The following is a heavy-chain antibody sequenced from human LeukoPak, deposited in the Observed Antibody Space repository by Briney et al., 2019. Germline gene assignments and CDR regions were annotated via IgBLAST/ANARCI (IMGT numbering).Heavy chain of an antibody. J-gene: IGHJ6*02. V-gene: IGHV3-30*18. CDR1: GFTFSSYG. CDR3: AKVVRGGDFWSGYYHGMDV. CDR2: ISYDGSNK. Sequence: GGSLRLSCAASGFTFSSYGMHWVRQAPGQGLEWVAVISYDGSNKYYAGSVKGRFTISRDNSKNTLYLQMNSLRAEDTAVYYCAKVVRGGDFWSGYYHGMDVWGQGTTVTVSS. D-gene: IGHD3-3*01.